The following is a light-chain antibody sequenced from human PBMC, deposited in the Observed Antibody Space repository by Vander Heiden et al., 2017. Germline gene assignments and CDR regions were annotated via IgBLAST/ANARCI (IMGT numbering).Light chain of an antibody. CDR1: RRDLGTNNL. CDR2: EAN. J-gene: IGLJ1*01. V-gene: IGLV2-14*02. CDR3: TSYTGSSTPYV. Sequence: QSALTQPASGAGSPGQSNIIPCTGTRRDLGTNNLVPRYQQHPGKDPKLLIYEANRRPSGVSNRFSGSKPGNTASLAISGLQADDEADYYCTSYTGSSTPYVFGSGTKVTVL.